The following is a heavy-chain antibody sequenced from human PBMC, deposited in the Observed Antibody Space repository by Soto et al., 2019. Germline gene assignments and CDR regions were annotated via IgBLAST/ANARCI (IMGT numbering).Heavy chain of an antibody. CDR1: GGSISSGGYY. CDR3: ARESLPENWFDP. Sequence: TLSLTCTVSGGSISSGGYYWSWIRQHPGKGLEWIGYIYYSGSTYYNPSLKSRVTISVDTSKNQFSLKLSSVTAADTAVYYCARESLPENWFDPWGQGTLVTVSS. D-gene: IGHD1-26*01. CDR2: IYYSGST. J-gene: IGHJ5*02. V-gene: IGHV4-31*03.